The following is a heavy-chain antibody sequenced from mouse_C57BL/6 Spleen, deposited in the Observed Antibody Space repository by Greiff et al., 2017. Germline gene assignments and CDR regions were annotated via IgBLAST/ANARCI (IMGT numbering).Heavy chain of an antibody. CDR1: GYTFTSYW. V-gene: IGHV1-61*01. CDR2: IYPSDSET. J-gene: IGHJ2*01. CDR3: AREGLYYFDY. D-gene: IGHD3-1*01. Sequence: QVQLQQPGAELVRPGSSVKLSCKASGYTFTSYWMDWVKQRPGQGLEWIGNIYPSDSETHYNQKFKDKATLTVDKSSSTAYMQLSSLTSEDSAVYYCAREGLYYFDYWGQGTTLTVSS.